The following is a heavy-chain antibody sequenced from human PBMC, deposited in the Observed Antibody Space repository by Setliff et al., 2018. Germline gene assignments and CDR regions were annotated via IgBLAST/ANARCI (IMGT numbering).Heavy chain of an antibody. V-gene: IGHV1-18*03. CDR2: ISAYNGNT. D-gene: IGHD4-4*01. CDR3: ARGRPTANPYYYYYMDV. Sequence: ASVKVSCKASGYTFTSYGVSWVRQAPGQGLEWMGWISAYNGNTGYAQKFQGRVTITRDTSASTAYMDLSSLRSDDMAVYYCARGRPTANPYYYYYMDVWGKGTTVTVSS. J-gene: IGHJ6*03. CDR1: GYTFTSYG.